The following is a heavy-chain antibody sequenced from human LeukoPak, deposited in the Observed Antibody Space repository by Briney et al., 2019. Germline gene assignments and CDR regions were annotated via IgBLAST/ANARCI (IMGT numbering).Heavy chain of an antibody. CDR1: GGSISSGGYY. D-gene: IGHD5-12*01. CDR3: ARDSRVATIRASTGSYGMDV. CDR2: IYYSGST. Sequence: PSETLSLTCTVSGGSISSGGYYWSWIRQHPGKGLEWIGYIYYSGSTYYNPSLKSRVTISVDTSKNQFSLKLSSVTAADTAVYYCARDSRVATIRASTGSYGMDVWGKGTTVTVSS. V-gene: IGHV4-31*03. J-gene: IGHJ6*04.